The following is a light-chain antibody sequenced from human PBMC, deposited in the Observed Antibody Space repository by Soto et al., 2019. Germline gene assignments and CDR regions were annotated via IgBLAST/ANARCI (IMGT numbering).Light chain of an antibody. CDR1: SSDVGAYNY. V-gene: IGLV2-11*01. CDR2: DVS. CDR3: CSYAGTYSWV. J-gene: IGLJ3*02. Sequence: QSVLTQPRSVSGSPGQSVTISCTGSSSDVGAYNYVSWYQHHPGKAPTVMIFDVSERPSGVPDRFSGSKSGNTASLTISGLQAEDEGDYYCCSYAGTYSWVFGGGTKLTVL.